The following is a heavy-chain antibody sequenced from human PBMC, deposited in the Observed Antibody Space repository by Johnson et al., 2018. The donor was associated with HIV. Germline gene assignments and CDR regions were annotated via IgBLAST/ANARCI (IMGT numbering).Heavy chain of an antibody. D-gene: IGHD4-17*01. V-gene: IGHV3-11*04. Sequence: LVESGGGLVKPGGSLRLSCAASGFTFSDYYMSWIRQAPGKGLEWVSYISSSGNTIYYADSVKGRFTISRDNTKNSLYMQINSLRAEDTAVYYCARLKYGDYGDSCDIWGQGTMVTVSS. J-gene: IGHJ3*02. CDR2: ISSSGNTI. CDR3: ARLKYGDYGDSCDI. CDR1: GFTFSDYY.